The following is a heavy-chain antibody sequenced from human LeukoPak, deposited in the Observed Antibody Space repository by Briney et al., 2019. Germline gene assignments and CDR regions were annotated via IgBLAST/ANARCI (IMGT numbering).Heavy chain of an antibody. CDR1: GGTFSSYA. J-gene: IGHJ3*02. CDR2: IIPIFGTA. CDR3: AREERELWPLAFDI. V-gene: IGHV1-69*01. D-gene: IGHD2-21*01. Sequence: SVKVSCKASGGTFSSYAISWVRQAPGQGLVWMGGIIPIFGTANYAQKFQGRVTITADESTSTAYMELSSLRSEDTAVYYCAREERELWPLAFDIWGQGTMVTVSS.